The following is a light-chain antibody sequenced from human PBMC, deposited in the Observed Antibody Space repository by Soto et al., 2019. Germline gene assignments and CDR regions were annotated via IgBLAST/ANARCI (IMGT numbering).Light chain of an antibody. J-gene: IGKJ1*01. CDR1: QSLSSN. CDR3: QHYNYLTLS. Sequence: TLSVSPGETATLSCRASQSLSSNLGWYQQKPGQAPRLLIFGASTRATGIPARFSGSGSGTEFSLTISSLQSEDFAVYFWQHYNYLTLSFGQFTKLDIK. CDR2: GAS. V-gene: IGKV3-15*01.